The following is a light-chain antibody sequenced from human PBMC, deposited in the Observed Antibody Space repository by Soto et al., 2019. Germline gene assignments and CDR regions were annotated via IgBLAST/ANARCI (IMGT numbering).Light chain of an antibody. CDR2: GTS. V-gene: IGKV3-20*01. CDR1: QSVSRSN. Sequence: EIVLTQSPDTLSLSPGERATVSCRASQSVSRSNLAWYQHKPGQAPRLLIYGTSNRATGIPDRFTGSGSGTDLTLTISRLEPEDFAVYYCQQFSSYPLTFGGGTKVDIK. J-gene: IGKJ4*01. CDR3: QQFSSYPLT.